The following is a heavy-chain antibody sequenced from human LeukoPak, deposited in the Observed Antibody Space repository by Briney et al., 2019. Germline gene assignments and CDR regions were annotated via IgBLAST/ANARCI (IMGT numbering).Heavy chain of an antibody. CDR1: GFIFSDSS. Sequence: GGSLRLSCAASGFIFSDSSIHWVRQAPGKGLEWVAVIWYDGSNKYYADSVKGRFTISRDNSKNTLYLQMNSLRAEDTALYYCARELSPVVKYYFEYWGQGTLVTVSP. D-gene: IGHD3-22*01. CDR3: ARELSPVVKYYFEY. V-gene: IGHV3-33*08. J-gene: IGHJ4*02. CDR2: IWYDGSNK.